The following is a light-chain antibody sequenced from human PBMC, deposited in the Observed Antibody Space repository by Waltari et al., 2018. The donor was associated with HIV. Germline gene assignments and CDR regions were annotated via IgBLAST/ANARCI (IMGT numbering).Light chain of an antibody. V-gene: IGLV2-23*02. Sequence: QSALTQPASVSGSPGQSTTLSSPGTWSELGSYDPVSWYQHFPGKAPKRLLYDVNERPSGVSPRYSGSKSGNTASLVISGLQSEDEADYYCCSYAGSGTFVVFGGGTRLTV. CDR2: DVN. CDR1: WSELGSYDP. CDR3: CSYAGSGTFVV. J-gene: IGLJ3*02.